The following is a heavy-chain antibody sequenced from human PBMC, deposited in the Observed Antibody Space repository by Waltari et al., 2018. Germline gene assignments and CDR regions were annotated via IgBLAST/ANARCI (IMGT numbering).Heavy chain of an antibody. D-gene: IGHD5-18*01. CDR2: IYYSGST. CDR1: GGSISSYY. V-gene: IGHV4-59*01. J-gene: IGHJ4*02. CDR3: ARDTGYSYGIDY. Sequence: QVQLQESGPGLVKPSETLSLTCTVSGGSISSYYWSWIRQPPGKGLEWIGYIYYSGSTNYNPSLKSRVTISVDTSKNQFSLKLSSVTAADTAVYYCARDTGYSYGIDYWGQGTLVTVSS.